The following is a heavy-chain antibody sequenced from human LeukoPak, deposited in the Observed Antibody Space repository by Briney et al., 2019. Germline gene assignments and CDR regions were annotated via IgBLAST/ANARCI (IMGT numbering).Heavy chain of an antibody. CDR2: IYYSGST. J-gene: IGHJ4*02. D-gene: IGHD5-24*01. CDR1: GGSISSYY. Sequence: SETLSLTCTVSGGSISSYYWSWIRQPPGKGLEWIGYIYYSGSTNYNPSLKSRVTISVDTSKNQFSLKLSSVTAADTAVYYCAMRGDGYKMGVAPKQKIDYWGQGTLVTVSS. V-gene: IGHV4-59*12. CDR3: AMRGDGYKMGVAPKQKIDY.